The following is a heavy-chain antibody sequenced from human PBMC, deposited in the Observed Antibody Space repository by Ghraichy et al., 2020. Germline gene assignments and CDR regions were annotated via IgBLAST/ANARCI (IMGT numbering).Heavy chain of an antibody. CDR2: ISGSSSYI. Sequence: GGSLRLSCAASGFTFSSYSMNWVRQAPGKGLEWVSSISGSSSYIYYADSVKGRFTISRDNAKNSLYLQMNSLRAKDTAVYYCAREGYNALYYFDYWGQGTLVTDSS. D-gene: IGHD5-24*01. CDR1: GFTFSSYS. V-gene: IGHV3-21*04. CDR3: AREGYNALYYFDY. J-gene: IGHJ4*02.